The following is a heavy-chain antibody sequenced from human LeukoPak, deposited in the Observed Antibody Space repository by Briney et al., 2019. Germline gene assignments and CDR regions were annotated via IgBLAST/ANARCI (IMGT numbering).Heavy chain of an antibody. J-gene: IGHJ4*02. CDR2: IYYSGTT. V-gene: IGHV4-39*07. D-gene: IGHD6-19*01. Sequence: PSETLSLTCTVSGGSISSNNYHWGWIRQPPGKGLEWIGSIYYSGTTKYNPSLKSRVTISVDNSNNKFSLRLSSVTAADTALYYCARGTLYSGWSYYFDSWGQGTLVTVSS. CDR3: ARGTLYSGWSYYFDS. CDR1: GGSISSNNYH.